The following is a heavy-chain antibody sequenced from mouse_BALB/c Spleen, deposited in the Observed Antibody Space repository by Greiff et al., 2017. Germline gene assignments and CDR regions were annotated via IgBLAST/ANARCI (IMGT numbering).Heavy chain of an antibody. V-gene: IGHV5-6-5*01. D-gene: IGHD2-4*01. CDR3: AREGDGITTTFAY. CDR1: GFTFSSYA. J-gene: IGHJ3*01. Sequence: EVKVVESGGGLVKPGGSLKLSCAASGFTFSSYAMSWVRQTPEKRLEWVASISSGGSTYYPDSVKGRFTISRDNARNILYLQMSSLRSEDTAMYYCAREGDGITTTFAYWGQGTLVTVSA. CDR2: ISSGGST.